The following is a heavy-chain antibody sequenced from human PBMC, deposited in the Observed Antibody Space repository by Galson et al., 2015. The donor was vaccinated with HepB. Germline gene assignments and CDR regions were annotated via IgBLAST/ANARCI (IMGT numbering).Heavy chain of an antibody. CDR2: IYPDDSET. D-gene: IGHD6-19*01. Sequence: QSGAEVKKPGESLKISCQGSTHTFTNYWVGWVRQMPGKGLEWMGIIYPDDSETRYSPSFQGRVTISADKSIRPAYLQWSSLKASNPAIYFCARLTDGVYSSGYTNVFDYWGQGTLVTVSS. J-gene: IGHJ4*02. CDR3: ARLTDGVYSSGYTNVFDY. CDR1: THTFTNYW. V-gene: IGHV5-51*03.